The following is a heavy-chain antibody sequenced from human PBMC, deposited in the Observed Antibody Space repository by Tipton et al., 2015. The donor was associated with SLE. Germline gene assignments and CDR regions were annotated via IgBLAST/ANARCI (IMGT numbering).Heavy chain of an antibody. CDR1: GGSISSSSYY. CDR3: ARGWLTGYDDGTLDY. D-gene: IGHD3-9*01. J-gene: IGHJ4*02. Sequence: TLSLTCTVSGGSISSSSYYWGWIRQPPGKGLEWIGSIYYSGSTYYNPSLKSRVTKSVETSKNQFSLKMSSVTAADTAAYNCARGWLTGYDDGTLDYWGQGTLVTVSS. CDR2: IYYSGST. V-gene: IGHV4-39*07.